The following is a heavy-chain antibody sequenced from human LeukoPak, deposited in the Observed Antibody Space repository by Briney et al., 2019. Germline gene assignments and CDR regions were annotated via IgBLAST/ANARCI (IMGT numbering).Heavy chain of an antibody. CDR2: INYIRTT. CDR1: GDPISSYY. Sequence: KPSETLSLTCTVPGDPISSYYWNWIRQPPGKGLEWIGDINYIRTTDYNPSLKSRVTISLDTSKNRFSLKLSSVTAADTAMYYCARSYSSSDHYYYYGMDVWGQGTTVTVSS. D-gene: IGHD6-13*01. V-gene: IGHV4-59*08. CDR3: ARSYSSSDHYYYYGMDV. J-gene: IGHJ6*02.